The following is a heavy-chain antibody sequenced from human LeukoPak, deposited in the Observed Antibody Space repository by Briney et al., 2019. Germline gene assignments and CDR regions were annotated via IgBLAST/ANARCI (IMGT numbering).Heavy chain of an antibody. CDR3: ARNGGYSYFHFDY. Sequence: ASGKVSCKASGYTFTGYYMHWVRQAPGQGLEWMGWINPNSGGTKYAQKLQGRVTMTTDTSTSTAYMELRSLRSDDTAVYYCARNGGYSYFHFDYWGQGTLVTVSS. J-gene: IGHJ4*02. D-gene: IGHD5-18*01. CDR2: INPNSGGT. V-gene: IGHV1-2*02. CDR1: GYTFTGYY.